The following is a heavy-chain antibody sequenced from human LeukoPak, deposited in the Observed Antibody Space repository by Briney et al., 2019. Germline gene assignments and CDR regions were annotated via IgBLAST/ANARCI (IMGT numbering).Heavy chain of an antibody. J-gene: IGHJ4*02. CDR1: GFNFIDSV. CDR3: ARETPTDY. Sequence: PGGSLRLSCAASGFNFIDSVMNWVLQAPGKGLEWVSSISSSSRHIYYSDSVKGRFTISRDNAKNSLYLQMNSLRAEDTAVYYCARETPTDYWGQGTLVTVSS. V-gene: IGHV3-21*01. CDR2: ISSSSRHI.